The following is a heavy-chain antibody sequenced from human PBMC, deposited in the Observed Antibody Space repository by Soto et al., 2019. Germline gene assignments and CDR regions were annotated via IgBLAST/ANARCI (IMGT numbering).Heavy chain of an antibody. CDR3: VKVSGYCTGGSCFSYFDY. CDR1: GFTFSRHS. Sequence: WGSLLLSCSGSGFTFSRHSLYWVRQAPGKGLRYVSTISGNGGNTHYAASVRGRFTISRDNSKNTVFLQMSGLGVADSAVYYCVKVSGYCTGGSCFSYFDYWGQGAMVTVSS. D-gene: IGHD2-15*01. CDR2: ISGNGGNT. J-gene: IGHJ4*02. V-gene: IGHV3-64D*06.